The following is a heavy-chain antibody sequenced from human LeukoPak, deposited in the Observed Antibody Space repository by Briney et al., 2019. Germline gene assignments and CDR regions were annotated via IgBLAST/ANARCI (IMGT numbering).Heavy chain of an antibody. CDR3: AKSGGDCPTPTGCYYYYYIDV. CDR2: ISYDGSNK. Sequence: GGSLRLSCAASGFTFSSYAMHWVRQAPGKGLEWVAVISYDGSNKYYADSVKGRFTISRDNSKNTLYLQMNSLRAEDTAVYYCAKSGGDCPTPTGCYYYYYIDVWGKGTTVTVSS. J-gene: IGHJ6*03. D-gene: IGHD2-21*02. CDR1: GFTFSSYA. V-gene: IGHV3-30*04.